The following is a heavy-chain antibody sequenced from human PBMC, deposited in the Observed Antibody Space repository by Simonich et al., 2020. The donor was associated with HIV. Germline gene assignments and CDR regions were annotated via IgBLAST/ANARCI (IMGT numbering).Heavy chain of an antibody. J-gene: IGHJ3*02. CDR1: GFTFSSYA. CDR2: ISGSGGST. D-gene: IGHD2-8*01. Sequence: EVQLLESGGGLVQPGGSLRPSCAASGFTFSSYAMSWVGQAPGKGLEWVSAISGSGGSTYYADSVKGRFTISRDNSKNTLYLQMNSQRAEDTAVYYCAKVINGDDAFDIWGQGTMVTVSS. CDR3: AKVINGDDAFDI. V-gene: IGHV3-23*01.